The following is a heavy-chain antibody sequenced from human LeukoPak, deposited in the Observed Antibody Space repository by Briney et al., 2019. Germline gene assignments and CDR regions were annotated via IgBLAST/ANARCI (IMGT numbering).Heavy chain of an antibody. CDR3: ARIGYSSSSFDF. CDR2: IKQDGSEI. Sequence: GRSLRLSCAASGFTFSSYAMHWVRQAPGKGLEWVANIKQDGSEIDDVDSAKGRFIISRDNAKNSLYLQMNSVRVEDTAVYFCARIGYSSSSFDFWGRGTSVTVSS. CDR1: GFTFSSYA. J-gene: IGHJ2*01. D-gene: IGHD6-6*01. V-gene: IGHV3-7*01.